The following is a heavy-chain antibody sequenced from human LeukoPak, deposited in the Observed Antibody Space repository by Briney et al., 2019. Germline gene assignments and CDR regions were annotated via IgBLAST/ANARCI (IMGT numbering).Heavy chain of an antibody. J-gene: IGHJ4*02. D-gene: IGHD6-19*01. Sequence: SETLSLTCTVSGGSISSSSYYWGWIRQPPGKGLEWIGSIYYSGSTYYNPSLKSRVTISVDTSKNQFSLKLSSVTAADTAVYYCAREPKGYSSGWYLDYWGQGTLVTVSS. CDR3: AREPKGYSSGWYLDY. CDR1: GGSISSSSYY. V-gene: IGHV4-39*07. CDR2: IYYSGST.